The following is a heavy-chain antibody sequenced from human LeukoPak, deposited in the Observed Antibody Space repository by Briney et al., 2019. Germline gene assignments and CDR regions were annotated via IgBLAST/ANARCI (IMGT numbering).Heavy chain of an antibody. CDR3: AKRSSIAFFDY. J-gene: IGHJ4*02. Sequence: GGSLRLSCAVSGLTFNNYAMSWVRQAPGKGLEWVSGISGSGGSTYYADSVKGRFTISRDNPKNTLYLQMNSLRAEDTALFYCAKRSSIAFFDYWGEGTLVTVST. V-gene: IGHV3-23*01. CDR2: ISGSGGST. CDR1: GLTFNNYA. D-gene: IGHD6-6*01.